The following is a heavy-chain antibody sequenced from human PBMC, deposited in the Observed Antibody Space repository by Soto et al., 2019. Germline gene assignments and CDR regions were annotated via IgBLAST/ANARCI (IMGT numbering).Heavy chain of an antibody. V-gene: IGHV3-23*01. CDR3: ANVTGRNY. D-gene: IGHD3-10*01. CDR2: ISGSGGST. Sequence: EVQLLESGGGLVQPGGSLRLSCAASGFTFSSYAMSWVRQAPGKGLEWVSAISGSGGSTYYADSVKGRFTISRDNSKNPLYLQINSLIAEDTAVYYCANVTGRNYWGQGSLVTVSS. CDR1: GFTFSSYA. J-gene: IGHJ4*02.